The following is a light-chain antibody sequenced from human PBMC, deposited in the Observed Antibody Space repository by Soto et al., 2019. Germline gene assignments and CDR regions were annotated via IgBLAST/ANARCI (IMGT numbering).Light chain of an antibody. CDR1: QSLLHSSGYNY. CDR3: MQPLQTPWT. Sequence: DIVMTQSPLSLRVTPGEPASISCRSSQSLLHSSGYNYLHWYLQKPGQSPQLLISLGSDRAPGVPDRISGSGSGTDFTLKITRVEAEDVGVYYCMQPLQTPWTFGQGTKVEIK. J-gene: IGKJ1*01. V-gene: IGKV2-28*01. CDR2: LGS.